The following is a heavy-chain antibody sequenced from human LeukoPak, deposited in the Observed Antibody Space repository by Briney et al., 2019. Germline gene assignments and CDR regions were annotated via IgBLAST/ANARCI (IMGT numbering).Heavy chain of an antibody. CDR1: GFTFSSYA. D-gene: IGHD6-19*01. CDR2: ISYDGSNK. V-gene: IGHV3-30-3*01. CDR3: AKVAGTNWFDP. J-gene: IGHJ5*02. Sequence: GRSLRLSCAASGFTFSSYAMHWVRQAPGKGLEWVAVISYDGSNKYYADSVKGRFTISRDNSKNTLYLQMNSLRAEDTALYYCAKVAGTNWFDPWGQGTLVTVSS.